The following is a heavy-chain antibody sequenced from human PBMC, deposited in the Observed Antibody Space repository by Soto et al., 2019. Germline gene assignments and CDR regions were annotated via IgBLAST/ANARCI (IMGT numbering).Heavy chain of an antibody. Sequence: SETLSLTCTVYGGSISSYYWSWIRQPPGKGLEWIGYIYYSGSTNYNPSLRSRVTISVDTSKSQFSLKLSSVTTADTAVYYCARARGYCSSTSCSQGPSYYYYYGMDVWGQGTTVTVSS. J-gene: IGHJ6*02. CDR1: GGSISSYY. CDR3: ARARGYCSSTSCSQGPSYYYYYGMDV. CDR2: IYYSGST. V-gene: IGHV4-59*01. D-gene: IGHD2-2*01.